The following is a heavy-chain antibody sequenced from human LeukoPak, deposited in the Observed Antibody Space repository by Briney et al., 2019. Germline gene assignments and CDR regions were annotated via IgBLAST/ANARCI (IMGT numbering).Heavy chain of an antibody. CDR2: ISGSGGST. J-gene: IGHJ4*02. D-gene: IGHD6-13*01. Sequence: PGGSLRLSCAASGFTFCSYVMSWVRQAPGKGLEWVSAISGSGGSTYYADSVKGRFTISSDNSKNTQYLQVSSLRAEDTAVYRCAKGGRKAAVLPFDYWGQGTLVTVSS. CDR1: GFTFCSYV. V-gene: IGHV3-23*01. CDR3: AKGGRKAAVLPFDY.